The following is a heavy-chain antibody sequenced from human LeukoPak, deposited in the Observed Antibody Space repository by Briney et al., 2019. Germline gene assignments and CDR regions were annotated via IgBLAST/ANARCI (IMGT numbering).Heavy chain of an antibody. CDR1: GFTFSSYG. J-gene: IGHJ4*02. V-gene: IGHV3-30*18. CDR3: AKDSLFTYYDILTGYFDY. D-gene: IGHD3-9*01. Sequence: GGSLRLSCAASGFTFSSYGMHWVRQAPGKGLEWVAVISYGGSNKNYADSVKGRFTISRDNSKNTLYLQMNSLRAEDTAVYYCAKDSLFTYYDILTGYFDYWGQGTLVTVSS. CDR2: ISYGGSNK.